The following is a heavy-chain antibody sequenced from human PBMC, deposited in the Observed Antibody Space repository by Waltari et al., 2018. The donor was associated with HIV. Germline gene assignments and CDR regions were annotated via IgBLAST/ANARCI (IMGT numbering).Heavy chain of an antibody. V-gene: IGHV1-8*01. CDR3: ARTSGYNFEWARKLFAD. D-gene: IGHD5-18*01. CDR1: GYTFTSYD. Sequence: QVPLVQSGAELKKPGASVQVSCKASGYTFTSYDIHWVRPATGQGLEWMGWMNPSSGNTGYAQNFQGRLTMTRNTSISTAYMELSSLRSEDTAVYYCARTSGYNFEWARKLFADWGQGTLVTVSS. J-gene: IGHJ4*02. CDR2: MNPSSGNT.